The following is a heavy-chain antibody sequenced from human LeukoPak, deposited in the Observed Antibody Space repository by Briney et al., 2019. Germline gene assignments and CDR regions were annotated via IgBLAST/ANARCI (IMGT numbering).Heavy chain of an antibody. Sequence: PGGSLRLSCAASGFTFSSYAMSWVRQAPGKGLEWVSAISGSGGSTYYADSVKGRFTISRDNSKNTLYLQMNSLRAEDTAVYYCAKARSAAYSSRPFDYWGQGTLVTVSS. D-gene: IGHD6-13*01. CDR3: AKARSAAYSSRPFDY. J-gene: IGHJ4*02. CDR2: ISGSGGST. V-gene: IGHV3-23*01. CDR1: GFTFSSYA.